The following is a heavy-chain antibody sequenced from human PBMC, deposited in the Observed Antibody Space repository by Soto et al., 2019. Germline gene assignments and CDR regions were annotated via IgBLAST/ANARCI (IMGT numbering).Heavy chain of an antibody. CDR1: GGSISSYY. Sequence: SETLSLTCTVSGGSISSYYWSWIRQPPGKGLEWIGYIYYSGSTNYNPSLKSRVTIVDTSKNQFSLKLSSVTAADTAVYYCARAASYYYDTPGAFDIWGQGTMVT. CDR3: ARAASYYYDTPGAFDI. V-gene: IGHV4-59*01. CDR2: IYYSGST. D-gene: IGHD3-22*01. J-gene: IGHJ3*02.